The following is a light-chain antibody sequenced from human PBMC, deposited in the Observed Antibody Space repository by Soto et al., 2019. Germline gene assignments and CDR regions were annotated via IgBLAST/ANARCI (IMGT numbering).Light chain of an antibody. Sequence: EIVLTQSPGTLSLSPGERATLSCRASQGVSSSLAWYQQKPGQAPRLLIYGASTRATGVPARFSGSGSGTEFTLTISRLQSEDFAVYYCQQYYNWRPRFGQGTKVDIK. CDR3: QQYYNWRPR. CDR2: GAS. CDR1: QGVSSS. J-gene: IGKJ1*01. V-gene: IGKV3-15*01.